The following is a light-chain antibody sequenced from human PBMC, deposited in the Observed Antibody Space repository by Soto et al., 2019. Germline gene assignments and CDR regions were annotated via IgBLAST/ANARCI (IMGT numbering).Light chain of an antibody. V-gene: IGLV1-44*01. CDR3: AAWDDSLNAIV. CDR1: SSNIGPNA. J-gene: IGLJ1*01. Sequence: QLVLTQPPSASGTPGQKVTISCSGSSSNIGPNAVNWYQQLPGTAPKLLLYNNNQRPSGVSDRFSGSKSGTSASLAISGLQSDDEADYHCAAWDDSLNAIVFGTGTKVAVL. CDR2: NNN.